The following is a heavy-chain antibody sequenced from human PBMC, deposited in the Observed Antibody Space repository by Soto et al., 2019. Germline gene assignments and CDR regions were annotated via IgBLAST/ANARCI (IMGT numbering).Heavy chain of an antibody. CDR1: GFTFSSYW. J-gene: IGHJ6*02. D-gene: IGHD3-3*01. CDR2: IKQDGSEK. V-gene: IGHV3-7*03. Sequence: GGSLRLSCAASGFTFSSYWMSWVRQAPGKGLEWVANIKQDGSEKYYVDSVKGRFTISRDNAKNSLYLQMNSLRAEDTAVYYCARDMLTIFGVVIPYYYYYGMDVWGQGTTVTVSS. CDR3: ARDMLTIFGVVIPYYYYYGMDV.